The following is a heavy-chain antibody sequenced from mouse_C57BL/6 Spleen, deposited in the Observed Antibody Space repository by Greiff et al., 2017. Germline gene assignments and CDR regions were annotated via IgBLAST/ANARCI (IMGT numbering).Heavy chain of an antibody. Sequence: QVHVKQPGAELVKPGASVKLSCKASGYTFTSYWMHWVKQRPGQGLEWIGMIHPNSGSTNYNEKFKSKATLTVDRSSSTAYMQLSSLTSEDSAVYYCARGDYGGDWFAYWGQGTLVTVSA. V-gene: IGHV1-64*01. J-gene: IGHJ3*01. D-gene: IGHD1-1*01. CDR2: IHPNSGST. CDR1: GYTFTSYW. CDR3: ARGDYGGDWFAY.